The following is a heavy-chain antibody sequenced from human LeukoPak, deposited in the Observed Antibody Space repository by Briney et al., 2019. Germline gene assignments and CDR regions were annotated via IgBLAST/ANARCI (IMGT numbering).Heavy chain of an antibody. CDR3: VRDPKSAVAADWFDP. V-gene: IGHV4-39*07. CDR1: GDSISSSSYY. D-gene: IGHD6-19*01. CDR2: IYYSGRT. Sequence: PSETLSLTCTVSGDSISSSSYYWGWIRQLPGKGLEWIGSIYYSGRTYYNPSLKSRVTISIDTSNQFSLRLTSMTAADTAVYYCVRDPKSAVAADWFDPWGQGTLVTVSS. J-gene: IGHJ5*02.